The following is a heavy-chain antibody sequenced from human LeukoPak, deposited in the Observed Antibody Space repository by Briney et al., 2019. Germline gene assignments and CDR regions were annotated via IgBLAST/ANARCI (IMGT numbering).Heavy chain of an antibody. CDR2: IYYSGST. CDR3: ARAPHNYYYYGMDV. Sequence: PSQTLSLTCTVSGGSISSGDYYWSWIRQPPGKGLEWIEYIYYSGSTCYNPSLKSRDTISVDTSKNQFSLKLSSVTAADTAVYYCARAPHNYYYYGMDVWGQGTTVTVSS. J-gene: IGHJ6*02. CDR1: GGSISSGDYY. V-gene: IGHV4-30-4*01.